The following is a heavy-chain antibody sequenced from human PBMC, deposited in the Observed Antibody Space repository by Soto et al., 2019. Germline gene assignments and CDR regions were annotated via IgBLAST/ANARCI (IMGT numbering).Heavy chain of an antibody. V-gene: IGHV3-23*01. D-gene: IGHD3-22*01. J-gene: IGHJ6*02. Sequence: SGGSLRLSCASSVFTFSRYGMSWVRQAPGMGLEWVSAMSDSGSSTFYADSVKGRFAISRDNSKNTLYLQMNSLRSEDTAIYYCAKARDDNYFYDAMDVWGQGTRVTVSS. CDR2: MSDSGSST. CDR1: VFTFSRYG. CDR3: AKARDDNYFYDAMDV.